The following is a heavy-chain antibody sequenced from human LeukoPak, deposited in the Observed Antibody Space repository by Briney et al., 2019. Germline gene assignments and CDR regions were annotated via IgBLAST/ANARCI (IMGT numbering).Heavy chain of an antibody. CDR3: AKDTHDETPYYYFDY. Sequence: GGSLRLSCAASGFTFSSYGMHWVRQAPGKGLEWVAFIRYDGSNKYYADSVKGRFTISRDNSKNTLYLQMNSLRAEDTALYYCAKDTHDETPYYYFDYWGQGTLVTVSS. CDR2: IRYDGSNK. J-gene: IGHJ4*02. CDR1: GFTFSSYG. V-gene: IGHV3-30*02. D-gene: IGHD2-21*01.